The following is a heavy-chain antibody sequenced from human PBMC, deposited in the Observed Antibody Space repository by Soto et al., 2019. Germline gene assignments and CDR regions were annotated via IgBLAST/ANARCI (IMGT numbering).Heavy chain of an antibody. CDR2: VYSGGAT. D-gene: IGHD3-10*01. J-gene: IGHJ4*02. CDR1: GFTVSSNY. Sequence: PGGSLRLSCAAFGFTVSSNYMTWVHLAPGKGLEWVSLVYSGGATHYAASVKGRFTISTHSSQNTLFLQMNSLRTEDTATYYCVRGRYGSEIHWGQGTKVTVSS. V-gene: IGHV3-53*04. CDR3: VRGRYGSEIH.